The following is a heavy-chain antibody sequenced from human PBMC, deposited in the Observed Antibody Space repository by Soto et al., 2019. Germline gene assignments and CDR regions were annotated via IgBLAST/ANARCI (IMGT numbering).Heavy chain of an antibody. D-gene: IGHD3-9*01. CDR1: GFTFSGYS. V-gene: IGHV3-48*02. CDR2: ISSGSKTI. J-gene: IGHJ4*02. CDR3: TREDILGTRSFDY. Sequence: ESGGGLVQWGGSLRLSCAASGFTFSGYSVNWVRQAPGKGLEWVSYISSGSKTIYYADSVKGRFTVSRDNARHSQFLQMSGLRDEDTAVYYCTREDILGTRSFDYWGQGTLVTVSS.